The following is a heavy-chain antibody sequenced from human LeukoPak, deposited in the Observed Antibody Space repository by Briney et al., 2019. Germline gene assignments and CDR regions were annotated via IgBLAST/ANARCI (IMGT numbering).Heavy chain of an antibody. CDR3: AKDISGIGGSSSPGDYYGMDV. CDR1: GFTFDDYA. J-gene: IGHJ6*02. CDR2: ISWNSGSI. D-gene: IGHD6-13*01. Sequence: GGSLRLSCAASGFTFDDYAMHWVRQAPGKGLEWVSGISWNSGSIGYADSVKGRFTISRDNAKNSLYLQMNSLRAEDTALYYCAKDISGIGGSSSPGDYYGMDVWGQGTTVTVSS. V-gene: IGHV3-9*01.